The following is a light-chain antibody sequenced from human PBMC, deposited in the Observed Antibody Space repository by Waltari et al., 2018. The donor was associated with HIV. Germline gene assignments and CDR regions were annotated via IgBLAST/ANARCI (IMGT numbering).Light chain of an antibody. CDR3: SSYTTSNTVV. Sequence: QSALTQPASVSGSPGQSITISCSGTTSDLPTYDFVSWYQNHPAKAPKLLIYDVTPRPSGVSRRFSGSKSGSTASLTISSIQADDEADYYCSSYTTSNTVVFGPGTKLSVL. J-gene: IGLJ2*01. CDR2: DVT. CDR1: TSDLPTYDF. V-gene: IGLV2-14*03.